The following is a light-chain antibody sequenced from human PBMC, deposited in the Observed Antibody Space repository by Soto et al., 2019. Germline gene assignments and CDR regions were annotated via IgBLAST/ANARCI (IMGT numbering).Light chain of an antibody. J-gene: IGLJ1*01. V-gene: IGLV2-11*01. CDR2: DVT. Sequence: QSALTQPRSVSGSTGQSVTISCTGSSNDVGRYTYVSWYQQHPGKAPKLMIYDVTNRPSGVPDRFSGSKSGSTASLTISGLQAEDEADYYCCSYAGTATYVFGTGTKVTVL. CDR3: CSYAGTATYV. CDR1: SNDVGRYTY.